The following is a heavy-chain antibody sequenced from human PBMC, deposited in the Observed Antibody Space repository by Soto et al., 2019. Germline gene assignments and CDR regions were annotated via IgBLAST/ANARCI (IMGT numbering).Heavy chain of an antibody. V-gene: IGHV3-23*01. Sequence: EVQLLESGGGLVQPGGSLRLSCAASGFTFSTFAMNWVRQAPGKGLEWVSGITGSGGGTYYADSVKGRFTISRDNSENTLQLQMNSLRAEDTAAYYCAKGLGDCTDSYSYPMDVWGQGTTVTVSS. D-gene: IGHD2-21*02. CDR3: AKGLGDCTDSYSYPMDV. CDR1: GFTFSTFA. J-gene: IGHJ6*02. CDR2: ITGSGGGT.